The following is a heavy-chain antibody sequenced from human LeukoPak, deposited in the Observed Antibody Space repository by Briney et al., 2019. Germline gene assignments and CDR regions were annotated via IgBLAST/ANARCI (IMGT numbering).Heavy chain of an antibody. CDR3: TRDPRVAAPYYYFDY. V-gene: IGHV3-49*04. CDR2: IRSKAYGGTT. D-gene: IGHD6-13*01. CDR1: GFTFGDYA. J-gene: IGHJ4*02. Sequence: AGGSLRLSCTASGFTFGDYAMSWVRQAPGKGLEWVGFIRSKAYGGTTEYAASVKGRFTMSRDDSKSTAYLQMNSLKTEDTAVYYCTRDPRVAAPYYYFDYWGQGTLVTVSS.